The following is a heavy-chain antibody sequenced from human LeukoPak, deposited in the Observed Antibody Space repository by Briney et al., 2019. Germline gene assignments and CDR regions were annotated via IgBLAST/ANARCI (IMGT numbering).Heavy chain of an antibody. J-gene: IGHJ4*02. CDR3: ARRALSWPHSLDY. Sequence: GSLRLSCAASGFTFSSYWMSWVRQPPGKGLEWIGSIYYSGSTYYNPSLKSRVTISVDTSKNQFSLKLSSVTAADTAVYYCARRALSWPHSLDYWGQGTLVTVSS. V-gene: IGHV4-39*07. CDR1: GFTFSSYW. CDR2: IYYSGST. D-gene: IGHD6-13*01.